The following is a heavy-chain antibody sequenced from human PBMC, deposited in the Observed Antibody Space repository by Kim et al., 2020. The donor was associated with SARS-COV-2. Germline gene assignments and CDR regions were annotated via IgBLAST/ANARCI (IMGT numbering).Heavy chain of an antibody. CDR2: ISYDGSNK. CDR1: GFTFSSYA. J-gene: IGHJ6*02. Sequence: GGSLRLSCAASGFTFSSYAMHWVRQAPGKGLEWVAVISYDGSNKYYADSVKGRFTISRDNSKNTLYLQMNSLRAEDTAVYYCARAGIAAAGTKTKHGYYYGMDVWGQGTTVTVSS. CDR3: ARAGIAAAGTKTKHGYYYGMDV. D-gene: IGHD6-13*01. V-gene: IGHV3-30-3*01.